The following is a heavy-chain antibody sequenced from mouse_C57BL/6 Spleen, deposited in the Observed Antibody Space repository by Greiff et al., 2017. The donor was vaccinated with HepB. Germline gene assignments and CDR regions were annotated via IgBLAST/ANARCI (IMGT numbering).Heavy chain of an antibody. D-gene: IGHD2-1*01. CDR1: GYTFTSYW. J-gene: IGHJ4*01. Sequence: QVQLQQPGAELVKPGASVKMSCKASGYTFTSYWITWVKQRPGQGLEWIGDIYPGSGSTNYNEKFKSKATLTVDTSSSTAYMQLSSLTSEDSAVYYCAKDYGNFYYAMDYWGQGTSVTVSS. CDR2: IYPGSGST. CDR3: AKDYGNFYYAMDY. V-gene: IGHV1-55*01.